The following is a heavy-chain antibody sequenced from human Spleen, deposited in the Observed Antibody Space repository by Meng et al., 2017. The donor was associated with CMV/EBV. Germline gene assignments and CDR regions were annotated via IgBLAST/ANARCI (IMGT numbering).Heavy chain of an antibody. CDR3: ARGGGFIAVADYYYYGMDV. CDR1: GYTFTSYD. Sequence: ASVKVSCKASGYTFTSYDINWVRQATGQGLEWMGWMNPNSGNTGYAQKFQGRVTITRNTSISTAYMELSRLRSDDTAVYYCARGGGFIAVADYYYYGMDVWGQGTTVTVSS. J-gene: IGHJ6*02. V-gene: IGHV1-8*03. CDR2: MNPNSGNT. D-gene: IGHD6-19*01.